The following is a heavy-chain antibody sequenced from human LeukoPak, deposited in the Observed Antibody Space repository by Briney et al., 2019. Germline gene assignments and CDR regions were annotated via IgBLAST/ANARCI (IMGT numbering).Heavy chain of an antibody. CDR1: GDRVSSNSGS. CDR3: ARDQREVATMMDYYYGMDV. D-gene: IGHD5-24*01. V-gene: IGHV6-1*01. CDR2: PYCRDKWYN. J-gene: IGHJ6*04. Sequence: SRCLSLTCAISGDRVSSNSGSWDCVKQSPWGGLESQGRPYCRDKWYNDYAVRVESRLTINPDRSKYRCNLQLNSVTPQDTAVYYCARDQREVATMMDYYYGMDVWGEGTTVSVSS.